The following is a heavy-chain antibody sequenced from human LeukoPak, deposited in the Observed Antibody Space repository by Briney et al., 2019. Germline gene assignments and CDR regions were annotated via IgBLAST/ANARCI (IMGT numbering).Heavy chain of an antibody. J-gene: IGHJ5*02. CDR3: ARGNVLLWFGEPLRWFDP. CDR2: IYTSGST. CDR1: GGSISSYY. D-gene: IGHD3-10*01. Sequence: SETLSLTCTVSGGSISSYYWTWIRQPAGKGLEWIGRIYTSGSTNYNPSLKSRVTISVDTSKNQFSLKLSSVTAADTAVYYCARGNVLLWFGEPLRWFDPWGQGTLVTVSS. V-gene: IGHV4-4*07.